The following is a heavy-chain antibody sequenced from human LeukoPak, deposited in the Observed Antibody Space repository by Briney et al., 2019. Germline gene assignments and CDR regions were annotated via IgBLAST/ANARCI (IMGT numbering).Heavy chain of an antibody. Sequence: ASVKVSCKASGYTFTSYYLHWVRQAPGQGLEWMGIIDPTNGRPTYAQKFQGRVTITRDTSTSTLYMELSSLKSEDTAVYYCARDSPVGGRAYGMDVWGQGTTVTVSS. CDR1: GYTFTSYY. CDR2: IDPTNGRP. V-gene: IGHV1-46*01. D-gene: IGHD2-15*01. CDR3: ARDSPVGGRAYGMDV. J-gene: IGHJ6*02.